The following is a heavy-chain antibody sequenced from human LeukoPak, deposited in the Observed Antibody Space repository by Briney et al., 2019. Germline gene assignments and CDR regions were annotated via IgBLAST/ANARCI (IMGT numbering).Heavy chain of an antibody. J-gene: IGHJ4*02. V-gene: IGHV1-46*01. CDR1: GYTFTSYY. CDR3: ARDPCSGGSCYSVDY. CDR2: INPSGGST. Sequence: GASVKVSCKASGYTFTSYYMHWVRQAPGQGLEWMGIINPSGGSTSYAQKFQGRVTMTRDTSTSTVYMELSRLRSDDTAVYYCARDPCSGGSCYSVDYWGQGTLVTVSS. D-gene: IGHD2-15*01.